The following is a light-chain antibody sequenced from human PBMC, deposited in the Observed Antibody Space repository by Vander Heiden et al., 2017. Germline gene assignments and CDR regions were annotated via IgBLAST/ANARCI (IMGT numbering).Light chain of an antibody. V-gene: IGKV1-39*01. J-gene: IGKJ1*01. CDR3: QQSDSTPKT. CDR1: QSISSY. Sequence: DIEMTLFPSSLSASAGDRGTITCRASQSISSYLNWYQQKPGKAPKLLIYAASSLQSGVPSRFSGSGSGTDFSLTISRLQPEDFATYYCQQSDSTPKTFGQGTKVEIK. CDR2: AAS.